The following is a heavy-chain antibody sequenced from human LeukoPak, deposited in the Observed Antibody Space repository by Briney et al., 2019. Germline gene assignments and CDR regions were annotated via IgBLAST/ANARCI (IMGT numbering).Heavy chain of an antibody. CDR3: ARFGYVAAVDV. Sequence: GGSLRLSCAASGFSFSAYWMTWVRQAPGTGLEWVANINPARRVTYYVDPVKGRFSISRDNAKNLVYLQMTSLRAEDTAVYHCARFGYVAAVDVWGQGTPVTVSS. D-gene: IGHD2-15*01. CDR2: INPARRVT. V-gene: IGHV3-7*01. CDR1: GFSFSAYW. J-gene: IGHJ4*02.